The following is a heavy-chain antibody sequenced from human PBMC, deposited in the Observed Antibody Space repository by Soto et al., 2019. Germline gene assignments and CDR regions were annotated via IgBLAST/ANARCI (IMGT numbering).Heavy chain of an antibody. CDR3: ARDPENYIVAAISPYYFDY. J-gene: IGHJ4*02. Sequence: QVQLVESGGGLVKPGGSLRLSCAASGFTFSDYYMSWIRQAPGKGLEWVSYISSSGSTIYYADSVKGRFTISRDNAKNALYLQMNSLRAEDTAVYYCARDPENYIVAAISPYYFDYWGQGTLVTVSS. D-gene: IGHD5-12*01. V-gene: IGHV3-11*01. CDR2: ISSSGSTI. CDR1: GFTFSDYY.